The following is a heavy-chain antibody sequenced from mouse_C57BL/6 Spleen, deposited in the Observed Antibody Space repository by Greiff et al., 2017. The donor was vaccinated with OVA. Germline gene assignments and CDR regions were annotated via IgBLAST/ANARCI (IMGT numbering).Heavy chain of an antibody. CDR2: ISSGGSYT. V-gene: IGHV5-6*01. J-gene: IGHJ1*01. CDR1: GFTFSSYG. Sequence: EVNVVESGGDLVKPGGSLKLSCAASGFTFSSYGMSWVRQTPDKRLEWVATISSGGSYTYYPDSVKGRFTISRDNAKNTLYLQMSSLKSEDTAMYYCARLLTGTRWYFDVWGAGTTVTVSS. CDR3: ARLLTGTRWYFDV. D-gene: IGHD4-1*01.